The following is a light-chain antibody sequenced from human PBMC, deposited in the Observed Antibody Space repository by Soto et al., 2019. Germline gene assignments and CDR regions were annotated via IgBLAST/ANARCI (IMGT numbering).Light chain of an antibody. CDR1: QSINSW. Sequence: DIQMTQSPSTLSASVVDRVTITCRASQSINSWLAWYQQKPGKAPNLLIYKASSLESGVPSRFSGSGSGTEFTLTISSLQPDDLATYYCQQYNSYPWTFGQGTKVEIK. J-gene: IGKJ1*01. V-gene: IGKV1-5*03. CDR2: KAS. CDR3: QQYNSYPWT.